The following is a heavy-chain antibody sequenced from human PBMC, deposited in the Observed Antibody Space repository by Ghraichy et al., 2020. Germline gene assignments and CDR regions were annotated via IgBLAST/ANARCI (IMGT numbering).Heavy chain of an antibody. CDR3: ARGMVQGVINWFDP. D-gene: IGHD3-10*01. J-gene: IGHJ5*02. CDR1: GGSISSGGYS. CDR2: IYHSGST. V-gene: IGHV4-30-2*01. Sequence: SETLSLTCAVSGGSISSGGYSWSWIRQPPGKGLEWIGYIYHSGSTYYNPSLKSRVTISVDRSKNQFSLKLSSVTAADTAVYYCARGMVQGVINWFDPWGQGTLVTVSS.